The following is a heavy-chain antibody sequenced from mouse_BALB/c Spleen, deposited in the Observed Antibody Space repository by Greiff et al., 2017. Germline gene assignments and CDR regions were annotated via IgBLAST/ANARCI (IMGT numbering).Heavy chain of an antibody. Sequence: EVKLVESGGGLVKPGGSLKLSCAASGFTFSDYYMYWVRQTPEKRLEWVATISDGGSYTYYPDSVKGRVTISRDNAKNNLYLQMSSLKSEDTAMYYCAREEEFYRAPTGAMDYWGQGTSVTVSS. V-gene: IGHV5-4*02. J-gene: IGHJ4*01. CDR2: ISDGGSYT. CDR3: AREEEFYRAPTGAMDY. CDR1: GFTFSDYY. D-gene: IGHD2-14*01.